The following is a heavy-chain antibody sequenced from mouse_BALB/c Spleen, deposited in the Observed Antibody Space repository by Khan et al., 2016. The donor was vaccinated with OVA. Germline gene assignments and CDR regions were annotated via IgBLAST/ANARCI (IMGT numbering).Heavy chain of an antibody. Sequence: VQLKESGGDLVKSGGSLKLFCAASGFTFSPYSMSWVRQTPDKRLEWVATISSDGDYTYYPDSVKGRFNISRDNAKNTLYLQMSSLKSEDTAIYYCATHLTGSFAYWGQGTLVTVSA. CDR3: ATHLTGSFAY. V-gene: IGHV5-6*01. CDR2: ISSDGDYT. CDR1: GFTFSPYS. D-gene: IGHD4-1*01. J-gene: IGHJ3*01.